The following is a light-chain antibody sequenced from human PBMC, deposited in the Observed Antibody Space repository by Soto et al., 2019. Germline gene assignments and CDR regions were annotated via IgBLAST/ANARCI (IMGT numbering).Light chain of an antibody. Sequence: QSVLTQPPSASGTPGQRVTISCSGSSSNIGSNTVNWYQQLPGTAPKLLIYSNNQRPSGVPDRFSGSKSGTSASLAISGLQPEDEADYYCAAWDDSLNGLYVFGTGPKLTVL. J-gene: IGLJ1*01. CDR3: AAWDDSLNGLYV. CDR2: SNN. CDR1: SSNIGSNT. V-gene: IGLV1-44*01.